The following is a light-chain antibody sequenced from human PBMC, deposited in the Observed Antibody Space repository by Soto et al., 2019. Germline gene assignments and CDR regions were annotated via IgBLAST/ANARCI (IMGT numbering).Light chain of an antibody. V-gene: IGKV2-28*01. CDR3: MQALQIRVE. CDR2: LGS. CDR1: QSLLHSNGYNY. Sequence: DGVMTQFPLSLSVTPGEPASISCRSSQSLLHSNGYNYLDWYVQKPGQSPQLLIYLGSNRASGVPERFSGGGSGTDFTLKISRVEAEDVGVYYCMQALQIRVEFGQGTKVEIK. J-gene: IGKJ1*01.